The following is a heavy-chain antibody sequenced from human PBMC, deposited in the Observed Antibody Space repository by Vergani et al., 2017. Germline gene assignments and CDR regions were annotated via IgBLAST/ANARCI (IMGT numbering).Heavy chain of an antibody. CDR2: IYYSGST. CDR1: GGSISSSSYY. J-gene: IGHJ6*02. D-gene: IGHD5-12*01. CDR3: ARELVATTARNYYYYYGMDV. V-gene: IGHV4-39*02. Sequence: QLQLQESGPGLVKPSETLSLTCTVSGGSISSSSYYWGWIRQPPGKGLEWIGSIYYSGSTYYNPSLKSRVTISVDTSKNQFSLKLSSVTAADTAVYYCARELVATTARNYYYYYGMDVWGQGTTVTVSS.